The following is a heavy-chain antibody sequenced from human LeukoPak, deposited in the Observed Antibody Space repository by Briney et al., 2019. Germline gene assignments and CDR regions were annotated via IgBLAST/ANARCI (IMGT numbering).Heavy chain of an antibody. CDR3: AIYRSGNSPN. Sequence: GRSLRLSCAASGFTFRSFGMHRVRQAPGKGLEWVSVIWYDGSRKYYADSVKGRFTISRDNSENMLYLQMDSLRAEDTAVYYCAIYRSGNSPNWGQGTLVTVSS. V-gene: IGHV3-33*03. CDR2: IWYDGSRK. D-gene: IGHD6-19*01. J-gene: IGHJ4*02. CDR1: GFTFRSFG.